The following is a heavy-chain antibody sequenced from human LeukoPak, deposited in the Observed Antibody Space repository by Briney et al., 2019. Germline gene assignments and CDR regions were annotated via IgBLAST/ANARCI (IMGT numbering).Heavy chain of an antibody. CDR1: GGSFSGYY. CDR2: INHSGST. J-gene: IGHJ6*02. D-gene: IGHD4-23*01. V-gene: IGHV4-34*01. Sequence: SSETLSLTCAVYGGSFSGYYWSWIRQPSGKGLEWIGEINHSGSTNYNPSLKSRVTISVDTSKNQFSLKLSSVTAADTAVYYCARGVSTVVTPDYYYYYGMDVWGQGTTVTVSS. CDR3: ARGVSTVVTPDYYYYYGMDV.